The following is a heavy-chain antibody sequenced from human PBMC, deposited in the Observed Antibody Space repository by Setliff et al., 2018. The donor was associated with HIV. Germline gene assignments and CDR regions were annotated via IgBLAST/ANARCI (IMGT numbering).Heavy chain of an antibody. CDR2: INPNSGGT. Sequence: ASVKVSCKASGYTFTGYYMHWVRQAPGQGLEWMGRINPNSGGTNYAQKFQGRVTMTREPSISTAYMELSRLRSDDTAVYYCARPSFGSSSWKNDAFDIWGQGTMVTVSS. CDR3: ARPSFGSSSWKNDAFDI. D-gene: IGHD6-13*01. CDR1: GYTFTGYY. V-gene: IGHV1-2*06. J-gene: IGHJ3*02.